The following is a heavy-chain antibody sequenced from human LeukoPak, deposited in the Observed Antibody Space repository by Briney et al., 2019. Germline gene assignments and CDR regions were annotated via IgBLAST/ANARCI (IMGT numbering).Heavy chain of an antibody. CDR1: GFTFTKYN. D-gene: IGHD1-26*01. CDR3: ARGLYSGTYWGDSYYGMDV. V-gene: IGHV3-48*04. CDR2: ISTSSTMK. J-gene: IGHJ6*02. Sequence: PGGSLRLSCAASGFTFTKYNMNWVRQVPGKGLEWVSYISTSSTMKNYADSVKGRFTISRDNAKNSLYLQMNSLRAEDTAVYYCARGLYSGTYWGDSYYGMDVWGQGSTVTVSS.